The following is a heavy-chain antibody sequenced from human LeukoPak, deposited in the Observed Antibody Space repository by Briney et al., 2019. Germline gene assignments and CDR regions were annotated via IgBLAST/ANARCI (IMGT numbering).Heavy chain of an antibody. V-gene: IGHV3-48*01. CDR3: ARGGSSRPDY. Sequence: PAGSLTLSCAASGFTFSNYGMNWLRQAPGKGLEWVSYISSGNRTINYADSVKGRFTVSRDKAKDSLYLQMNSLRAEDTAVYYCARGGSSRPDYWGQGTLVPVSS. CDR2: ISSGNRTI. CDR1: GFTFSNYG. J-gene: IGHJ4*02.